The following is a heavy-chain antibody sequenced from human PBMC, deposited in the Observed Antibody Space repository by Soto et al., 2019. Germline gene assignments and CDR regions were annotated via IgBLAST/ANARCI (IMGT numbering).Heavy chain of an antibody. D-gene: IGHD3-10*01. Sequence: QVQLVESGGGVVQPGRSLRLSCAASGFTFSSYGMHWVRQAPGKGLEWVAVISYDGSNKYYADSVKGRFTISRDNSKNTLYLQMNSLRAEDTAVYYCAKEGFRGWFGELNPRYYYGMDVWGQGTTVTVSS. CDR3: AKEGFRGWFGELNPRYYYGMDV. CDR1: GFTFSSYG. V-gene: IGHV3-30*18. CDR2: ISYDGSNK. J-gene: IGHJ6*02.